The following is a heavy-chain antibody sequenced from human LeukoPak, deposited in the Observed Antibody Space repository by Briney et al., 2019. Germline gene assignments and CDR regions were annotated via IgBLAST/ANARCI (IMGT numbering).Heavy chain of an antibody. CDR3: ARGYSSSSWHYYYYMDV. CDR1: GYTFTGYY. D-gene: IGHD6-6*01. Sequence: GASVKVSCKASGYTFTGYYMHWVRQAPGQGLEWMGWINPNSGGTNYAQKFQGRVTMTRDTSISTAYMELSRLRSDDTAVYYCARGYSSSSWHYYYYMDVWGKGTTVTVSS. CDR2: INPNSGGT. J-gene: IGHJ6*03. V-gene: IGHV1-2*02.